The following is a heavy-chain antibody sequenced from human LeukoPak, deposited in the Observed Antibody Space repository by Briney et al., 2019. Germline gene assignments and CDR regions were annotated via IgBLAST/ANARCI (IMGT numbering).Heavy chain of an antibody. CDR2: ISSRSSSI. J-gene: IGHJ5*02. CDR3: AGDRFSSGYRWFDP. CDR1: GFTFSSYS. D-gene: IGHD3-3*01. Sequence: GGSLRLSCAASGFTFSSYSMNWVRQAPGKGLEWVSYISSRSSSIFYADSVKGRFTISRDNAKNSLFLQMNSLRAEDTAVYYCAGDRFSSGYRWFDPWGQGTLVTVSS. V-gene: IGHV3-48*01.